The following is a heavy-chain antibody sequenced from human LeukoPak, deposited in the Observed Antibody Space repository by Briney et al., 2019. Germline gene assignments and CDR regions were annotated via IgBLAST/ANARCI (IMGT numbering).Heavy chain of an antibody. J-gene: IGHJ3*02. CDR1: GGSFSGYY. CDR2: IYFRGSI. D-gene: IGHD2-8*02. V-gene: IGHV4-34*01. CDR3: AREDPVLNAFDI. Sequence: PSETLSLTCAVYGGSFSGYYWSWIRQPPGEGLEWIGEIYFRGSINYNPSLKSRVSISMDKSRNQFSLELTSVTAADTAVYYCAREDPVLNAFDIWGQGTMVTVSS.